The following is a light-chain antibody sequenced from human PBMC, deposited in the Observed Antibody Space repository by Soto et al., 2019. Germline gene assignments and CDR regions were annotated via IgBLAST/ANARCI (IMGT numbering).Light chain of an antibody. J-gene: IGKJ1*01. Sequence: EVVLTQSPVALSFSPVERSTLSFMASQSVSSSYLAWYQQKPGQAPRLLIYGASSRATGIPDRFSGSGSGTDFTLTISRLEPEDFAVYYCQQYGSSPQTFGQGTKVDIK. CDR3: QQYGSSPQT. CDR1: QSVSSSY. V-gene: IGKV3-20*01. CDR2: GAS.